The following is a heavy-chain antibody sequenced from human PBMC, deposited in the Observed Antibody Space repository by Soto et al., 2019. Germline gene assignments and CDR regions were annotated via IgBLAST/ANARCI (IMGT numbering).Heavy chain of an antibody. D-gene: IGHD3-22*01. V-gene: IGHV1-18*01. CDR3: ARDRLRGYDSSGFYS. J-gene: IGHJ5*01. CDR1: GYSFSSYG. Sequence: QVKLVQSGAELRKPGASVKVSCKASGYSFSSYGINWVRQAPGQGLEWMGWINTCNGNRNYAQKFEDRVTMTTATSTSAVYMDLRSLKSADAAIYYGARDRLRGYDSSGFYSWGHGTLVTVSS. CDR2: INTCNGNR.